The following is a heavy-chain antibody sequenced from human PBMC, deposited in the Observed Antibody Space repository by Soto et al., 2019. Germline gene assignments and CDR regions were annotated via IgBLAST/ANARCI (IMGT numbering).Heavy chain of an antibody. CDR3: VVLGSQVYYYYGMDV. CDR1: GFTFSSYS. J-gene: IGHJ6*02. Sequence: GSLVLACSASGFTFSSYSMNWVRQAPGKGLEWVSSISSSSSYIYYADSVKGRFTISRDNAKNSLYMQMNSLRAEDTAVYYCVVLGSQVYYYYGMDVWGQGTTVTVS. V-gene: IGHV3-21*01. CDR2: ISSSSSYI. D-gene: IGHD3-16*01.